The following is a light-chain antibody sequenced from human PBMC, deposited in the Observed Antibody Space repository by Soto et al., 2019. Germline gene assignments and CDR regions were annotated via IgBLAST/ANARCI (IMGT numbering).Light chain of an antibody. Sequence: DIQMTQSPSTLSASVGDRVTITFRASQSISSWLAWYQQKPGKAPKLLIYGASSLQTGVPSRFSGSGSGTDFTLTISSLQPEDFATYYCQQSSSPLWGTCGQGTKVDIK. CDR3: QQSSSPLWGT. V-gene: IGKV1-39*01. J-gene: IGKJ1*01. CDR1: QSISSW. CDR2: GAS.